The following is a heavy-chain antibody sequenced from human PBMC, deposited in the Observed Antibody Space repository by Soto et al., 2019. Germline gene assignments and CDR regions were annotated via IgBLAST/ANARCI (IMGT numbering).Heavy chain of an antibody. CDR3: ARAYCGGDCYSGYFDY. J-gene: IGHJ4*02. D-gene: IGHD2-21*02. V-gene: IGHV4-30-2*01. CDR1: GGSVSSGGYS. Sequence: SETLSLTCAVSGGSVSSGGYSWSWIRQPPGKGLEWIGYIYHSGSTYYNPSLKSRVTISVDRSKNQFSLKLSSVTAADTAVYYCARAYCGGDCYSGYFDYWGQGTLVTVSS. CDR2: IYHSGST.